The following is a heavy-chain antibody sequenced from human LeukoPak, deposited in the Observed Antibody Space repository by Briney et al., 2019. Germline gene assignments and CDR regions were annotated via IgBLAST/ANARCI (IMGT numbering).Heavy chain of an antibody. D-gene: IGHD2-2*02. Sequence: GGSLRLSCAASGFTFDDYTMHWVRQAPGKGLEWVSLISWDVGSTYYADSVKGRFTTSRDNSKTSLYLQMNSLRTEDTALYYCAKDSQEYCSSTSCYTGGSLDYWGQGTLVTVSS. J-gene: IGHJ4*02. CDR2: ISWDVGST. V-gene: IGHV3-43*01. CDR1: GFTFDDYT. CDR3: AKDSQEYCSSTSCYTGGSLDY.